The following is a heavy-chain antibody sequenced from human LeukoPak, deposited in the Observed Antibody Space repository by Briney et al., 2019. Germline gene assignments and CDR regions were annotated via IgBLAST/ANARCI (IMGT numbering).Heavy chain of an antibody. Sequence: ETPSLTCTVSGASPIRDTSYGGWTRRPPGKGLEWHVCIYYSGSRYYSPALKSRVPMSVDTSTNQFSLKLSSVTAADTAVYYCAREERLPLSSYPRWPAFDIWGQGTMVTVSS. V-gene: IGHV4-39*07. CDR3: AREERLPLSSYPRWPAFDI. CDR2: IYYSGSR. D-gene: IGHD6-25*01. CDR1: GASPIRDTSY. J-gene: IGHJ3*02.